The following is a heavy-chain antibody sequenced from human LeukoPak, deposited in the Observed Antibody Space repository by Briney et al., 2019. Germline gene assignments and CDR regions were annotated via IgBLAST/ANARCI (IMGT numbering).Heavy chain of an antibody. CDR1: GYSISSGYY. CDR2: IDHSGST. J-gene: IGHJ4*02. CDR3: ARHIDNYAHSAYPPNDF. Sequence: SETLSLTCTVPGYSISSGYYWGWIRQPPGKGLEWTGSIDHSGSTYYNPSLKSRITISIDTSKTQFSLKLSSVTAADTAVYYCARHIDNYAHSAYPPNDFWGQGTLVTVSS. V-gene: IGHV4-38-2*02. D-gene: IGHD3-16*01.